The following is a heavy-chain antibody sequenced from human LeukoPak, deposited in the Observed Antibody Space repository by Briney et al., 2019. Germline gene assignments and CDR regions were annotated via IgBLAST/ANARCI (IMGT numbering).Heavy chain of an antibody. CDR1: GFTVSSNY. CDR3: ARGKESGYSYGPHDY. Sequence: YPGGSLRLSCAASGFTVSSNYMSWVRQAPGKGLEWVSVIYSGGSTYYADSVKGRFTISRDNSKNTLYLQMNSLRAEDTAVYYCARGKESGYSYGPHDYWGQGTLVTVSS. V-gene: IGHV3-66*01. J-gene: IGHJ4*02. CDR2: IYSGGST. D-gene: IGHD5-18*01.